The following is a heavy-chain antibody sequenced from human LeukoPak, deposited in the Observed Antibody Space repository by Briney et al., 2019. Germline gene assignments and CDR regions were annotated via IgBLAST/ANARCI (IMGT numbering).Heavy chain of an antibody. CDR2: ISSSSSYI. CDR3: AKDSRAYYYGSGSYYKGPSWFDP. D-gene: IGHD3-10*01. V-gene: IGHV3-21*04. Sequence: PGGSLRLSCAASGFTFSSYSMNWVRQAPGKGLEWVSSISSSSSYIYYADSVKGRFTISRDNSKNTLYLQMNSLRAEDTAVYYCAKDSRAYYYGSGSYYKGPSWFDPWGQGTLVTVSS. CDR1: GFTFSSYS. J-gene: IGHJ5*02.